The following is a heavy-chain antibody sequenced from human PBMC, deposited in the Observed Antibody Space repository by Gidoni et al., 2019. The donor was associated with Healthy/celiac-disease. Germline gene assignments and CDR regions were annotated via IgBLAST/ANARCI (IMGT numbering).Heavy chain of an antibody. CDR1: VYTFTSYA. CDR2: INAGNGNT. V-gene: IGHV1-3*05. J-gene: IGHJ5*02. D-gene: IGHD1-26*01. CDR3: ARGGSGSYYSWFDP. Sequence: VQLVQSRAEEKKPAASVQVYCQASVYTFTSYAMHWVRQAPGQRLEWMGWINAGNGNTKYSQKFQGRVTMTRDTYVSTAYMELSSLRSEDTAVYYCARGGSGSYYSWFDPWGQGTRVTVSS.